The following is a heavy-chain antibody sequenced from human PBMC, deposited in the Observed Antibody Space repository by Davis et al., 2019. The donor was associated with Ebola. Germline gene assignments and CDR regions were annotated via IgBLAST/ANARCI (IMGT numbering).Heavy chain of an antibody. CDR2: VDPSGGTT. D-gene: IGHD2-2*01. V-gene: IGHV1-46*01. CDR3: ASPGSTSDPHTGLDI. J-gene: IGHJ3*02. CDR1: GYTFSGYY. Sequence: ASVKVSCKTSGYTFSGYYIHWVRQAPGQGLEWMGIVDPSGGTTNFAQTFQGRVTMTTDTSTSTVNMELSSLRSEDTAVYFCASPGSTSDPHTGLDIWGQGTMVTVS.